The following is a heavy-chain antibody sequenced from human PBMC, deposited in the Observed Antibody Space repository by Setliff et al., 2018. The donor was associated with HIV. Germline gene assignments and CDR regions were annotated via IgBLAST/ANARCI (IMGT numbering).Heavy chain of an antibody. Sequence: SETLSLTCTVSGGSISSHYWIWIRQPPGKGLEWIGYIHYSGATNYNPSLNSRVTISLDTSRTQFSLRLSSVTAADTAVYYCARHSPNVGVRGDAFDIWGQGTVVTVSS. D-gene: IGHD2-8*01. CDR3: ARHSPNVGVRGDAFDI. CDR1: GGSISSHY. V-gene: IGHV4-59*08. CDR2: IHYSGAT. J-gene: IGHJ3*02.